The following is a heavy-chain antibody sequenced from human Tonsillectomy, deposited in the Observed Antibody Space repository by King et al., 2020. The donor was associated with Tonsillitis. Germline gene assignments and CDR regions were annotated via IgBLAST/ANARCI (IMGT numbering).Heavy chain of an antibody. CDR1: GFTFGDYA. CDR2: IRSKAYGGTT. Sequence: QLVQSGGGLVQPGRSLRLSCTASGFTFGDYAMSWFRQAPGKGLEWVGFIRSKAYGGTTEYAASVKGRFTIPRDDSKSIAYLQMNSLKTEDTAVYYCTREVCSGGSCWYFDYWGQGTLVTVSS. CDR3: TREVCSGGSCWYFDY. J-gene: IGHJ4*02. V-gene: IGHV3-49*03. D-gene: IGHD2-15*01.